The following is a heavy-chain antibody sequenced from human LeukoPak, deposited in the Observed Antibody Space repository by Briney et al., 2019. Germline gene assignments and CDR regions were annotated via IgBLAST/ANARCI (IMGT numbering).Heavy chain of an antibody. V-gene: IGHV4-34*01. CDR1: GGSFSGYY. CDR3: AKSDYYGASDY. Sequence: PSETLSLTCAVYGGSFSGYYWSWVRRPPGKGLEWIGEINHSGSTNYNPSLKSRVTISVDTFRNQFSLKLTSVTAADTAIYYCAKSDYYGASDYWGQGTLVTVSS. J-gene: IGHJ4*02. D-gene: IGHD3-10*01. CDR2: INHSGST.